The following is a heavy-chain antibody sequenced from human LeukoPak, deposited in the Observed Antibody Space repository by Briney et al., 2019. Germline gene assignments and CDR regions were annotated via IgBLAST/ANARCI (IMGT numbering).Heavy chain of an antibody. D-gene: IGHD5-18*01. V-gene: IGHV1-58*02. CDR1: GFTFTSSA. J-gene: IGHJ4*02. CDR3: AIGYSYGYAGKH. CDR2: IVVGSGNT. Sequence: SVKVSCKASGFTFTSSAMQWVRQARGQRLEWIGWIVVGSGNTNYAQKFQERVTITRDMSTSTAYMELNSLRAEDTAVYYCAIGYSYGYAGKHWGQGTLVTVSS.